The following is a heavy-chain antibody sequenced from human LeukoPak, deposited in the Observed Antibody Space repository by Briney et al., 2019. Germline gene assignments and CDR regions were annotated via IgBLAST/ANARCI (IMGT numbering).Heavy chain of an antibody. CDR2: IYYSGST. CDR3: ARQSGQSKNFDY. D-gene: IGHD3-10*01. J-gene: IGHJ4*02. V-gene: IGHV4-59*01. CDR1: GGSISSYY. Sequence: SETLSLTCTVSGGSISSYYWSWIRQPPGKGLEWIGYIYYSGSTSYNPSLKSRVTISVDTSKNQFSLKLSSVTAADTAVYYCARQSGQSKNFDYWGQGTLVTVSS.